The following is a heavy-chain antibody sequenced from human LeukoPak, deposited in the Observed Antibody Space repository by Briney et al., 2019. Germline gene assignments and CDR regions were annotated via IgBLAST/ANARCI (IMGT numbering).Heavy chain of an antibody. CDR2: ISSNGGST. CDR1: GFTFSSYA. D-gene: IGHD3-16*01. J-gene: IGHJ4*02. CDR3: ARDLGGASDY. Sequence: PGGSLRLSCAASGFTFSSYAMHWVRQAPGKGLEYVSAISSNGGSTYYANSVKGRFTISRDNSKNTLYLQMGSPRAEDMAVYYCARDLGGASDYWGQGTLVTVSS. V-gene: IGHV3-64*01.